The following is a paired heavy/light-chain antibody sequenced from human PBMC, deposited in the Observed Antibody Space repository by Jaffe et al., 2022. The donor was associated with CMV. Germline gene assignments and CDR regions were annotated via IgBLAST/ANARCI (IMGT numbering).Light chain of an antibody. V-gene: IGLV2-14*03. CDR3: SSYTSSSTYV. CDR2: DVS. J-gene: IGLJ1*01. CDR1: SSDVGGYNY. Sequence: QSALTQPASVSGSPGQSITISCTGTSSDVGGYNYVSWYQQHPGKAPKLMIYDVSERPSGVSNRFSGSKSGNTASLTISGLQAEDEADYHCSSYTSSSTYVFGTGTKVTVL.
Heavy chain of an antibody. CDR3: ARGGNSSGWR. J-gene: IGHJ4*02. V-gene: IGHV4-4*07. Sequence: QVQLQESGPGLVKPSETLSLTCTVSGGSMSNYYWSWIRQPAGKGLEWIGRIYDSGNTNYNPSLKSRVTMSLDTPKNQFSLKLSSVTAADTAVYYCARGGNSSGWRWGQGALVTVSS. CDR2: IYDSGNT. D-gene: IGHD6-19*01. CDR1: GGSMSNYY.